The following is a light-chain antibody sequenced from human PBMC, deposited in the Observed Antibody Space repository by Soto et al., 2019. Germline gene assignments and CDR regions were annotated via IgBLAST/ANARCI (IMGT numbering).Light chain of an antibody. V-gene: IGKV1-17*01. Sequence: DIQMTQSPSSLSASVGDRVTITCRASQGIRSDLGWYQQKPGKAPKRLIYAASSLQSGVPSRFSGSGLGTEFTLTISSLQPEDFATYYCLQHNTYPWTFGQGAKVDIK. CDR1: QGIRSD. CDR3: LQHNTYPWT. J-gene: IGKJ1*01. CDR2: AAS.